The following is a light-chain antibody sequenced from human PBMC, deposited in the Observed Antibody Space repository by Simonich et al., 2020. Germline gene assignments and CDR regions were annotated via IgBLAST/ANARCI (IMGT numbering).Light chain of an antibody. V-gene: IGLV1-40*01. CDR3: QSYDSSLSGSV. Sequence: QSVLTQPPSVSGAPGPRVTISCTGSSSNIGAGYDVHWYQQLPGTAPKLLIYGNGNRPSGVPDRFSGSKSGTSASLAITGLQAEDEADYYCQSYDSSLSGSVFGGGTKLTVL. J-gene: IGLJ2*01. CDR2: GNG. CDR1: SSNIGAGYD.